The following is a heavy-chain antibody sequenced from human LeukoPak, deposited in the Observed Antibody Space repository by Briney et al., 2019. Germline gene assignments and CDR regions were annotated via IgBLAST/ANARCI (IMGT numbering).Heavy chain of an antibody. V-gene: IGHV4-34*01. J-gene: IGHJ4*02. CDR3: AKVFSGSYLYYFDY. Sequence: SETLSLTCAVYGGSFSVYYWSWIRQPPGKGLEWIGEINHSGSTNYNPSLKSRVTISVDTSKNHFSLKLSSVTAEDTAVYYCAKVFSGSYLYYFDYWGQGTLVTVSS. CDR2: INHSGST. D-gene: IGHD1-26*01. CDR1: GGSFSVYY.